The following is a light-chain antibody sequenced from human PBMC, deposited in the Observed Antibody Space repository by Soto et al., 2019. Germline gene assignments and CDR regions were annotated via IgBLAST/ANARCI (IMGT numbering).Light chain of an antibody. CDR2: GAS. V-gene: IGKV3-15*01. J-gene: IGKJ1*01. CDR3: QQYNNWPRT. CDR1: QSVSSN. Sequence: EIVSTQAPGTLAWSAGERAMLSGGASQSVSSNLAWYQQKPGQAPRLLIYGASTRATGIPVRFSGSGSGTEFTLTISSLQSEDFAVYYCQQYNNWPRTFGQGSKVDIK.